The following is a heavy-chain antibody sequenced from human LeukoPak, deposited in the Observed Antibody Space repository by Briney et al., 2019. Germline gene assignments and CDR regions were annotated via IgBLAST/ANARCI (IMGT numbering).Heavy chain of an antibody. CDR2: IIPIFGTA. CDR1: GGTFSSYA. CDR3: AQTNYGSGSWDY. V-gene: IGHV1-69*13. J-gene: IGHJ4*02. Sequence: SVKVSCKASGGTFSSYAISWVRQAPGQGLEWMGGIIPIFGTANYAQKFQGRVTITADESTSTAYMELSSLRSEDTAVYYCAQTNYGSGSWDYWGQETLVTVSS. D-gene: IGHD3-10*01.